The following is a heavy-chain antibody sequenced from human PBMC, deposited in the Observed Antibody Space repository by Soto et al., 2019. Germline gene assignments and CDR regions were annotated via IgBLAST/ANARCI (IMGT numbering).Heavy chain of an antibody. Sequence: EVQLLESGGGLVQPGGSLRLSCAASGFTFSSYAMSWVRQAPGKGLEWVSAISGSGGSTYYADSVKGRFTISRDNSKNTLYLQMNSLRAEDTAVYYCAKDRRLLRYFDPADAFDIWGQGTMVTVS. J-gene: IGHJ3*02. D-gene: IGHD3-9*01. V-gene: IGHV3-23*01. CDR2: ISGSGGST. CDR1: GFTFSSYA. CDR3: AKDRRLLRYFDPADAFDI.